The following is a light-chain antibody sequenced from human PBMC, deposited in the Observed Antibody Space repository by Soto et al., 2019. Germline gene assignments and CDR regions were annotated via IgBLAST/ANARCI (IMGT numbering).Light chain of an antibody. J-gene: IGKJ4*01. CDR2: AAS. V-gene: IGKV1-39*01. CDR1: QTIGSY. Sequence: GDRVTITCRASQTIGSYLNWYQQKPGKAPNLLIYAASSLQSGVPPRFSGSGSGTDFTLTISSLQPEYFATYYCQQSYSASALTFGGGTKVE. CDR3: QQSYSASALT.